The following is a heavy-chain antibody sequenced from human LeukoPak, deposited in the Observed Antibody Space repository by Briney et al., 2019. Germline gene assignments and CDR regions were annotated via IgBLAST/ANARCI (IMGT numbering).Heavy chain of an antibody. J-gene: IGHJ4*02. D-gene: IGHD2-2*01. CDR1: GFTFSSYG. CDR3: TRHEADCSTTSCHYDY. V-gene: IGHV3-30*02. Sequence: GGSLRLSCAASGFTFSSYGMHWVRQAPGKGLEWVAFIRYDGRSKYYADSVKGRFTISRDNSKNTLYLQMNSLKTEDTAVYYCTRHEADCSTTSCHYDYWGQGTLVTVSS. CDR2: IRYDGRSK.